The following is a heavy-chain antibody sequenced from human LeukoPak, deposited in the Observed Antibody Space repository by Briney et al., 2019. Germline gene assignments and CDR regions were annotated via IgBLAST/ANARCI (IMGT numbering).Heavy chain of an antibody. CDR2: IYYSGST. V-gene: IGHV4-30-4*01. J-gene: IGHJ4*02. Sequence: SETLSLTCTVSGGSISSGDYYWSWIRQPPGKGLEWIGYIYYSGSTYYNPSLKSRVSISVDTSKNQFSLKLSSVTAADTAVYYCARDRYFIGFDYWGQGTLVAVSS. CDR3: ARDRYFIGFDY. CDR1: GGSISSGDYY. D-gene: IGHD3-9*01.